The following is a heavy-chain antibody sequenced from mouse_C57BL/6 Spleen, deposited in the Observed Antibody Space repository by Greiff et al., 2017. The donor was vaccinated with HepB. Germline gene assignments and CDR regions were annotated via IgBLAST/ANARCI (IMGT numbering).Heavy chain of an antibody. CDR3: ARSPYGSLRGFAY. D-gene: IGHD1-1*02. CDR1: GYTFTSYW. CDR2: INPSNGGT. V-gene: IGHV1-53*01. Sequence: QVQLQQPGTELVKPGASVKLSCKASGYTFTSYWMHWVKQRPGQGLEWIGNINPSNGGTNYNEKFKSKATLTVDKSSSTAYMQLISLTAEDSAVYYCARSPYGSLRGFAYWGQGTLVTVSA. J-gene: IGHJ3*01.